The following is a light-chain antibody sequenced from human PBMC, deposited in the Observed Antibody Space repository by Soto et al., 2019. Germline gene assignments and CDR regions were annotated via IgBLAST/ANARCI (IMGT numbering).Light chain of an antibody. CDR2: EVT. CDR1: SGDIGSYNR. V-gene: IGLV2-14*01. J-gene: IGLJ1*01. Sequence: QSVLTQPASVSGSPGQSITISCTGTSGDIGSYNRVSWYQQHPGKAPKLIIYEVTDRPSGVSNRFSGSKSGNTASLTISGLQAEDEAEYYCSSYTSSSTLEVFGTGTKLTVL. CDR3: SSYTSSSTLEV.